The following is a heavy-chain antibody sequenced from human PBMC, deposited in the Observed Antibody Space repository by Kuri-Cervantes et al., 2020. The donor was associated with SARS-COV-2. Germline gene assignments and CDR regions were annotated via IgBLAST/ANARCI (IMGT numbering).Heavy chain of an antibody. CDR1: GFTFSSYA. CDR2: ISYDGSNK. J-gene: IGHJ4*02. V-gene: IGHV3-30-3*01. D-gene: IGHD6-19*01. CDR3: ARGRQWLALHYFDY. Sequence: GESLKISCAASGFTFSSYAMHWVRQAPGKGLEWVAVISYDGSNKYYADSVKGRFTISRDNSKNTLYLQMNSLRAEDTAVYYCARGRQWLALHYFDYWGQGTLVTVSS.